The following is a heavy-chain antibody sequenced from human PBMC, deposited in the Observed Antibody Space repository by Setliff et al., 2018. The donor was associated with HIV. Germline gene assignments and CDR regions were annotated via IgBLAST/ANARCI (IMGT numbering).Heavy chain of an antibody. V-gene: IGHV3-21*01. J-gene: IGHJ6*02. CDR1: GFTFSSYS. Sequence: PGGSLRLSCAASGFTFSSYSMNWVRQAPGKGLEWVSSISSSSSYIYYADSVKGRFTISGDNAKNSLYLQMNSLRAEDTAVYYCARDYSYYYYYGMDVWGQGTTVTVS. D-gene: IGHD2-15*01. CDR3: ARDYSYYYYYGMDV. CDR2: ISSSSSYI.